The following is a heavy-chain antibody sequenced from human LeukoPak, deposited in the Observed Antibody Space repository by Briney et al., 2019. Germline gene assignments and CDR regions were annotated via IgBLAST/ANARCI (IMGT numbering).Heavy chain of an antibody. Sequence: GGSLRLSCAASGYTFSSYAMSGVRQAPGKGLEWVSAISGSGGSTYYADSVKGRFTISRDNSKNTLYLQMNSLRAEDTAVYYCAKDIQDSSSWYRGEIDYWGQGTLVTVSS. CDR1: GYTFSSYA. CDR2: ISGSGGST. CDR3: AKDIQDSSSWYRGEIDY. D-gene: IGHD6-13*01. J-gene: IGHJ4*02. V-gene: IGHV3-23*01.